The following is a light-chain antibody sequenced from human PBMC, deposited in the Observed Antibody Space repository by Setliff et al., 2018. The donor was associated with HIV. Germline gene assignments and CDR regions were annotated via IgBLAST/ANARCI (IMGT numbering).Light chain of an antibody. CDR2: EDN. J-gene: IGLJ2*01. CDR1: SGNIASNY. V-gene: IGLV6-57*01. Sequence: NFMLTQPHSVSQSPGKTVTISCTRSSGNIASNYVQWYQQRPGSSPTTVIYEDNQRPSGVPDRFSGSIDSSSNSASLSISGLKTEDEADYYCQSYDSSTHVVFGGGTQLTVL. CDR3: QSYDSSTHVV.